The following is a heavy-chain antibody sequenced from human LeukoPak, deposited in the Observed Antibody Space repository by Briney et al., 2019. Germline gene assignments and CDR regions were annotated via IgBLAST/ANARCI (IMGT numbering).Heavy chain of an antibody. CDR3: AKDRGSYYPANPFDY. CDR1: GFTFSSYA. J-gene: IGHJ4*02. D-gene: IGHD1-26*01. Sequence: PGGSLRLSCAASGFTFSSYAMSWVRQAPGKGLGWVSAISGSGGSTYYADSVKGRFTISRDNSKNTLYLQMNSLRAEDTAVYYCAKDRGSYYPANPFDYWGQGTLVTVSS. V-gene: IGHV3-23*01. CDR2: ISGSGGST.